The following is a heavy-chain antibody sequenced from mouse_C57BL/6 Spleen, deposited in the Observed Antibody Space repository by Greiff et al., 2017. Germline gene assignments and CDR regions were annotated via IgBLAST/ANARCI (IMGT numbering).Heavy chain of an antibody. CDR2: ISYDGSN. CDR3: ATGIGYFDY. V-gene: IGHV3-6*01. CDR1: GYSITSGYY. Sequence: EVQLQESGPGLVKPSQSLSLTCSVTGYSITSGYYWNWIRQFPGNKLEWMGYISYDGSNNYNPSLKNRISITRDTSKNQFFLKLNSVTTEDTATYYCATGIGYFDYWGQGTTLTVSS. J-gene: IGHJ2*01.